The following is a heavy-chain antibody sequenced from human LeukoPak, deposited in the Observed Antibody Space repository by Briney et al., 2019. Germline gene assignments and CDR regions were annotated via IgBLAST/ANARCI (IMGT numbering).Heavy chain of an antibody. D-gene: IGHD2-21*02. CDR2: FDPEDGET. J-gene: IGHJ4*02. Sequence: ASVKVSCKVSGYTLTELSMHWVRQAPGKGLEWMGGFDPEDGETIYAQKFQGRVTMTEDTSTDTAYMELSSLRSEDTAVYYCATAPSAYCGGDCYSDFDYWGQGTLVTVSS. CDR3: ATAPSAYCGGDCYSDFDY. V-gene: IGHV1-24*01. CDR1: GYTLTELS.